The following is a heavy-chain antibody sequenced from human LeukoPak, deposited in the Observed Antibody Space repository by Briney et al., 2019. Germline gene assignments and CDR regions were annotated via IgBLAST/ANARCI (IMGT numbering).Heavy chain of an antibody. CDR3: AGRLWRRDGYNLSAFDI. CDR2: IYYSGST. Sequence: PSETLSLTCTVSGGSISSYYWNWIRQPPGKGLEWIGYIYYSGSTNYNPSLKSRVTISVDTSKNQFSLKLSSVTAADTAVYYCAGRLWRRDGYNLSAFDIWGQGAMVTVSS. CDR1: GGSISSYY. V-gene: IGHV4-59*01. J-gene: IGHJ3*02. D-gene: IGHD5-24*01.